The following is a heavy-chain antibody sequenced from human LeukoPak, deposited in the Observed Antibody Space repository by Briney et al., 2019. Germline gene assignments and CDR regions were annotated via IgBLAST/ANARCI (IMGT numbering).Heavy chain of an antibody. CDR1: GFTFSSYA. J-gene: IGHJ4*02. D-gene: IGHD3-22*01. Sequence: GGSLRLSCAASGFTFSSYAMSWVRQAPGKGLEWVSAISGSGGSTYYADSVKGRFTISRDNSKNTLYLQMNSLGAEDTAVYYCARGEGYDSSGYYFSYFDYWGQGTLVTVSS. CDR3: ARGEGYDSSGYYFSYFDY. V-gene: IGHV3-23*01. CDR2: ISGSGGST.